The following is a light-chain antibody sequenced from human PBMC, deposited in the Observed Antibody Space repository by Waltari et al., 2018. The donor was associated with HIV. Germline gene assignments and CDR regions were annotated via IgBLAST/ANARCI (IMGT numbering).Light chain of an antibody. Sequence: DIQMTPSTSSLSASVGDRVTITCPASQDISNYLNWYQQKPAKAPKLLIYDASNLETAVPSRFSGSGSATDFTFTISSLQPEDSATYYCQQYDNLPITFGPGTKVDIK. CDR3: QQYDNLPIT. V-gene: IGKV1-33*01. CDR1: QDISNY. J-gene: IGKJ3*01. CDR2: DAS.